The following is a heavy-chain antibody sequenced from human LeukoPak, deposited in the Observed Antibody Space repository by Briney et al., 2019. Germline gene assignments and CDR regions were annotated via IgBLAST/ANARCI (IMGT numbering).Heavy chain of an antibody. CDR3: AKDYSSVCYFDY. Sequence: PGRSLRLSCAASGFTFSSYGMHWVCQAPGKGLEWVAVISYDGSNKYYADSVKGRFTISRDNSKNTLYLQMNSLRAEDTAVYYCAKDYSSVCYFDYWGQGTLVTVSS. J-gene: IGHJ4*02. CDR2: ISYDGSNK. D-gene: IGHD6-19*01. CDR1: GFTFSSYG. V-gene: IGHV3-30*18.